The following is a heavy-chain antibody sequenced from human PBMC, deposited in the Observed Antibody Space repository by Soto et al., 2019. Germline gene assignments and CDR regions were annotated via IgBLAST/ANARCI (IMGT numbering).Heavy chain of an antibody. CDR3: TKDHPRGNSSANWFAP. J-gene: IGHJ5*02. CDR1: GFTFSSYG. V-gene: IGHV3-23*01. D-gene: IGHD6-19*01. CDR2: ISGSGGST. Sequence: SGGSLRLSCAASGFTFSSYGMSWVRQAPGKGLEWVSAISGSGGSTYYADSVKGRFTISRDNSKNTLYLQMNSLRAEDTAVYYCTKDHPRGNSSANWFAPWRQGT.